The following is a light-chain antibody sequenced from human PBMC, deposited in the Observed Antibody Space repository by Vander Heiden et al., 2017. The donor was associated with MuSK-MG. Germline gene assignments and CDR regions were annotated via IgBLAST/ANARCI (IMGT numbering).Light chain of an antibody. J-gene: IGLJ3*02. CDR3: ITWDSSLSAVV. Sequence: QSALTQPPSVSAAPGQRVTISCSGSSSNIGINYVWWYHQVPGTAPKLLVSDAYKRPLRLPDRFSDSKSGTSATLAITGLQTGDEGDYYCITWDSSLSAVVFGGGTKLTVL. CDR1: SSNIGINY. V-gene: IGLV1-51*01. CDR2: DAY.